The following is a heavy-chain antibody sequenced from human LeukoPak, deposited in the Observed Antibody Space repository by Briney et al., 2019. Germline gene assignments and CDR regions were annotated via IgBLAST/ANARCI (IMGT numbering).Heavy chain of an antibody. CDR3: ARHPLLRGVTYDYYYYMDV. D-gene: IGHD3-10*01. CDR2: LNHSGST. J-gene: IGHJ6*03. CDR1: GGSFSGYY. V-gene: IGHV4-34*01. Sequence: SETLSLTCAVYGGSFSGYYWSWIRQPPGKGLEWIGELNHSGSTNYKPSLKSRVTISVDTSKNQFSLKLSSVTAADTAVYYCARHPLLRGVTYDYYYYMDVWGKGTTVTISS.